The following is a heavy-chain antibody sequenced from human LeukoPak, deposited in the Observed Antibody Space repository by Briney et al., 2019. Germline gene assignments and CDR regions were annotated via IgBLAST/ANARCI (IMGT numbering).Heavy chain of an antibody. CDR3: ARDMGDSSGYPAGSDP. D-gene: IGHD3-22*01. J-gene: IGHJ5*02. Sequence: PSETLSLTCNVSGGSISSSSYYWDWIRQPPGKGLEWIGTIYYRGSTYYNPSLKSRVTISVDTSKNQFSLKLSSVTAADTAVYYCARDMGDSSGYPAGSDPWGQGTLVTVSS. CDR1: GGSISSSSYY. CDR2: IYYRGST. V-gene: IGHV4-39*07.